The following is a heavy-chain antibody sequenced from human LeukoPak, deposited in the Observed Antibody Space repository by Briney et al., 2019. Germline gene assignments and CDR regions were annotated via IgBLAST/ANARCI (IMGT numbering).Heavy chain of an antibody. V-gene: IGHV1-18*01. Sequence: GASVKVSCKASGYTFTSYGISRVRQAPGQGLEWMGWISAYNGNTNYAQKLQGRVTMTTDTSTSTAYMELRSLRSDDTAVYYCAREVEYYGSGSYFGYWGQGTLVTVSS. CDR2: ISAYNGNT. J-gene: IGHJ4*02. CDR3: AREVEYYGSGSYFGY. CDR1: GYTFTSYG. D-gene: IGHD3-10*01.